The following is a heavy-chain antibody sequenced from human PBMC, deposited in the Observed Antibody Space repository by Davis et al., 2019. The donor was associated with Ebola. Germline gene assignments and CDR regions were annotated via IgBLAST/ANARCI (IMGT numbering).Heavy chain of an antibody. CDR3: ARGRVRLDS. Sequence: GESLKISCATADFDFSDSWMTWVRQAPGKGLEWVATIKQGGSETYYADFVKGRFTISRDNVAKSLSLQLNGLRGDDTAVYFCARGRVRLDSWGQGTLVSVSS. CDR1: DFDFSDSW. CDR2: IKQGGSET. V-gene: IGHV3-7*04. J-gene: IGHJ4*02.